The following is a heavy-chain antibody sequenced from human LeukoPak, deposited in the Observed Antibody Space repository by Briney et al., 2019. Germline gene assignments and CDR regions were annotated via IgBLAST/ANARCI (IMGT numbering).Heavy chain of an antibody. CDR3: ARALPSSRYYFDY. CDR2: SSTSGTTI. CDR1: GFTFISYE. V-gene: IGHV3-48*03. J-gene: IGHJ4*02. D-gene: IGHD6-13*01. Sequence: GGSLRLSCVASGFTFISYEMNWVRQAPGKGLEWVSYSSTSGTTIYYADSVKGRFTISRDNAKNSLYLQMNSLRDEDTAIYYCARALPSSRYYFDYWGQGTLVTVSA.